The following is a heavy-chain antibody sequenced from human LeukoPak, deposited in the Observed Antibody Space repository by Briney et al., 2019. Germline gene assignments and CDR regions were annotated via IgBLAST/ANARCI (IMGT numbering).Heavy chain of an antibody. J-gene: IGHJ4*02. CDR1: GGSFSGYY. CDR3: ARGQVTDI. D-gene: IGHD2-15*01. V-gene: IGHV4-34*01. CDR2: IKHSGST. Sequence: PSETLSLTCAVYGGSFSGYYWSWIRQPPGKGLEWIGEIKHSGSTNYNPSLKSRVTISVDTSKNQFSLKLSSVTAADTAVYYCARGQVTDIWGQGTLVTVSS.